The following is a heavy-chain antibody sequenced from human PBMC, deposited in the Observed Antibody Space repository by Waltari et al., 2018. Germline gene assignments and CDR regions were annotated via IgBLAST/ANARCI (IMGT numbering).Heavy chain of an antibody. CDR1: GFSFRSYS. V-gene: IGHV3-21*02. D-gene: IGHD1-26*01. J-gene: IGHJ4*02. CDR3: ARDPGSGRYFDY. CDR2: ISSTSSYI. Sequence: EVQLVESGGGLVKPGGSLRLSCAASGFSFRSYSMGWVRQAPGKGLQWVSTISSTSSYIYDTDSLRGRFAISRDNARDSLYQQMNSLRAEDTAVYYCARDPGSGRYFDYWGQGTLVTVSS.